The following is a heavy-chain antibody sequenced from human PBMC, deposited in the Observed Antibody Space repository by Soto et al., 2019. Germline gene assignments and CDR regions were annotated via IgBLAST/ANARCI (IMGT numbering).Heavy chain of an antibody. CDR3: VSLPRTCIWQEMACGGMDV. V-gene: IGHV4-39*01. J-gene: IGHJ6*02. CDR1: GGSINTSPDY. D-gene: IGHD2-15*01. Sequence: QLQLQESGPGLVKPSETLSLTCTVSGGSINTSPDYWGWIRQPPGKGLEWIGSFSYSGTTNYSPSLMSRVTISVDKSKNQFSLKVTCVTAADSAIYYCVSLPRTCIWQEMACGGMDVWGQGTTVTVSS. CDR2: FSYSGTT.